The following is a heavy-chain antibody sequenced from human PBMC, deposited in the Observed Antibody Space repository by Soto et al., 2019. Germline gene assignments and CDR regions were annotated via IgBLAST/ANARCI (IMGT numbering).Heavy chain of an antibody. J-gene: IGHJ5*02. V-gene: IGHV4-30-2*01. CDR2: IYHSGTT. CDR3: ARVPDR. CDR1: GGATSSGGSS. D-gene: IGHD2-2*01. Sequence: QLQLQESGSGLVKPSQTLSLTCAVSGGATSSGGSSWGWIRRPPGKALEWIGYIYHSGTTYYNPSLKSRVTISVDRSKNQFSLKLSSVTAADTAVYYCARVPDRWGQGTLVTVSS.